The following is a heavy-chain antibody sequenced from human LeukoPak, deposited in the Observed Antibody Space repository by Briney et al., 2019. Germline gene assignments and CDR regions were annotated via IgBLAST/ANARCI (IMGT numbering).Heavy chain of an antibody. D-gene: IGHD1-26*01. CDR3: AADGGELLTF. V-gene: IGHV1-24*01. Sequence: ASVKVSCKVSGYSLTELSMHWVRQAPGKGLEWMGGFYPEDGERKYAQKFQGRVNMTEDTSTDTAHMELSSLRSEDTAVYYCAADGGELLTFWGQGTSVTVSS. J-gene: IGHJ4*02. CDR2: FYPEDGER. CDR1: GYSLTELS.